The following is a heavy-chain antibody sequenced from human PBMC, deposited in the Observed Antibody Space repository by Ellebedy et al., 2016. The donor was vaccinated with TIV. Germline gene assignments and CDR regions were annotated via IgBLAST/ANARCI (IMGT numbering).Heavy chain of an antibody. V-gene: IGHV3-49*04. CDR2: IRSKAYGGTT. D-gene: IGHD6-13*01. J-gene: IGHJ6*02. CDR3: TRDLTTLAAAGTGIYYYTMDV. Sequence: GGSLRLSXTASGFTFGDYAMSWVRQAPGKGLEWVSFIRSKAYGGTTEYAASVKGRFTISRGDSKSIAYLQMNSLKAEDTAVYHCTRDLTTLAAAGTGIYYYTMDVWGQGTTVTVSS. CDR1: GFTFGDYA.